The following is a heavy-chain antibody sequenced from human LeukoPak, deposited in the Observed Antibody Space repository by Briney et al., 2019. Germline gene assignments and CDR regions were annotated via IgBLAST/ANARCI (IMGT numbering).Heavy chain of an antibody. V-gene: IGHV3-21*01. J-gene: IGHJ4*02. Sequence: GGSLSLSCAASGFSFRTYSMSWVRQAPGKGLEWVSSISSNSGSIYQADSVKGRFTISRDNAKNSLYLQMNSLRAEDTAVYYCARGGSSGWYFGFYWGQRTLVTVSS. CDR1: GFSFRTYS. CDR2: ISSNSGSI. D-gene: IGHD6-19*01. CDR3: ARGGSSGWYFGFY.